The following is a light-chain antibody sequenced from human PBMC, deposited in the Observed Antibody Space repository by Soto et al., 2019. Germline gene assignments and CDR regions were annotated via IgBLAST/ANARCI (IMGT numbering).Light chain of an antibody. CDR1: QSISSY. V-gene: IGKV1-39*01. CDR2: AAS. CDR3: QQYGSYWT. J-gene: IGKJ1*01. Sequence: DIQMTQSPSSLSASVGDRVTITCRASQSISSYLNWYQQKPGKAPKLLIYAASSLQSGVPSRFSGSGSGTDFTLTISSLQPEDFATYYCQQYGSYWTFGQGTKV.